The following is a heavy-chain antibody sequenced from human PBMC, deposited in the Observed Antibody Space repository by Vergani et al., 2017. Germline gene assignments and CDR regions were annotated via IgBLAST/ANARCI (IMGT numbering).Heavy chain of an antibody. CDR3: AKYLRDSTDGLPDS. D-gene: IGHD2-21*02. CDR2: ICKDGINT. CDR1: GFTFSNFG. J-gene: IGHJ4*02. V-gene: IGHV3-30*02. Sequence: QVQLVESAGGVVQPGGSLRLSCAASGFTFSNFGMHWIRQAPGKGLEWLAYICKDGINTRYRDAVKGRFTVSRDNSKDILYLQMDSLRSEDTALYYCAKYLRDSTDGLPDSWGPGTLVIVSS.